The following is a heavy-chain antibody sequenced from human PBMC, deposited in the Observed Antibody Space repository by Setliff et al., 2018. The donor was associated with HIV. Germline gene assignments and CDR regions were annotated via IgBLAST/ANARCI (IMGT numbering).Heavy chain of an antibody. V-gene: IGHV4-39*01. CDR1: GDSVSSRSYY. CDR2: IYFNGIT. CDR3: ARGGGTSSPIDYHYYIDV. J-gene: IGHJ6*03. D-gene: IGHD6-6*01. Sequence: SETLSLTCSVSGDSVSSRSYYWGWIRQSPGKGLEWIGSIYFNGITHDNPSLKSRVTTSVDTSKNQFSLKLSSVTAADTAVYYCARGGGTSSPIDYHYYIDVWGKGTTVTVSS.